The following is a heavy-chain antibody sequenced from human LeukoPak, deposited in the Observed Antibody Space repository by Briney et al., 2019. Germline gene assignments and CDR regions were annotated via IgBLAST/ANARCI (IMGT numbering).Heavy chain of an antibody. Sequence: SETLSLTCTVSGGSISSYYWSWIRQPPGKGLEWIGYIYYSGSTNYNPSLKSRVTISVDTSKNQFSLKLSSVTAADTAVYYCARAVAGASYYYGMDVWGQGTTVTVSS. J-gene: IGHJ6*02. CDR3: ARAVAGASYYYGMDV. CDR1: GGSISSYY. CDR2: IYYSGST. V-gene: IGHV4-59*08. D-gene: IGHD6-19*01.